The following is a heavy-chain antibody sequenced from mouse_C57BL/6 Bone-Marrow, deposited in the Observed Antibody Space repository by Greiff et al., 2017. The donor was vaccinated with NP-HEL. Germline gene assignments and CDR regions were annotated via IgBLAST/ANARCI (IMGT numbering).Heavy chain of an antibody. V-gene: IGHV3-6*01. Sequence: EVKLMESGPGLVKPSQSLSLTCSVTGYSITSGYYWNWIRQFPGNKLEWMGYISYDGSNNYNPSLKNRISITRDTSKNQFFLKLNSVTTEDTATYYCARDGGLRRGGYAMDYWGQGTSVTVSS. CDR1: GYSITSGYY. J-gene: IGHJ4*01. CDR3: ARDGGLRRGGYAMDY. D-gene: IGHD2-2*01. CDR2: ISYDGSN.